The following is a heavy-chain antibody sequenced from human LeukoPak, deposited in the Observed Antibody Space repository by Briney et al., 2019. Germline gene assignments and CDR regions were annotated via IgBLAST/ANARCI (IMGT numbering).Heavy chain of an antibody. CDR2: IIPIFGTA. V-gene: IGHV1-69*01. Sequence: SVKVSCKASGGSFSSYAISWVRQAPGQGLEWMGGIIPIFGTANYAQKFQGRVTITADESTSTAYMELSSLRSEDTAVYYCAREEDYSYGMDVWGQGTTVTVSS. CDR3: AREEDYSYGMDV. J-gene: IGHJ6*02. CDR1: GGSFSSYA.